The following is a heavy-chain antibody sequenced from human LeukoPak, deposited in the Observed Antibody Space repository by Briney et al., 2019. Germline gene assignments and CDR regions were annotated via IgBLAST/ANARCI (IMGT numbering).Heavy chain of an antibody. CDR1: GYTFNSYY. J-gene: IGHJ4*02. CDR3: ARGGSTRGRRFDY. D-gene: IGHD1-26*01. V-gene: IGHV1-46*02. CDR2: INPSAGST. Sequence: GASVKVSCKASGYTFNSYYMHWVRQAPGQGLEWMGIINPSAGSTTFAQKFQGRITMTRDTSTSTVYMDLSSLRSEDTAFYYCARGGSTRGRRFDYWGQGSLVTVSS.